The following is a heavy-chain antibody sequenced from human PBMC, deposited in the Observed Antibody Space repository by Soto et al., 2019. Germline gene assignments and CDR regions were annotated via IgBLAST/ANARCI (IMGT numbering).Heavy chain of an antibody. CDR1: GFTFSSYA. D-gene: IGHD3-22*01. J-gene: IGHJ1*01. CDR2: ISGSGGST. Sequence: GGSLRLSCAASGFTFSSYAMSWVRQAPGKGLEWVSAISGSGGSTYYADSVKGRFTISRDNSKNTLYLQMNSLRAEDTAVYYCANKHYDSSGYYYVGHFQHWGQGTLVTVSS. CDR3: ANKHYDSSGYYYVGHFQH. V-gene: IGHV3-23*01.